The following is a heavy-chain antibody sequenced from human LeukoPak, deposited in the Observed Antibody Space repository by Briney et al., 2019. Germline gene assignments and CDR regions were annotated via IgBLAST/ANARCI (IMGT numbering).Heavy chain of an antibody. CDR2: IKQDGSEK. CDR3: ARSLGYYDY. Sequence: GGSLRLSCTASGFTFISYWMSWVRQAPGKGLEWVASIKQDGSEKNYVDSVKGRFTISRDNAKNSLYLQMNSLRAEDTAVYYCARSLGYYDYWGQGTLATVSS. J-gene: IGHJ4*02. D-gene: IGHD3-22*01. CDR1: GFTFISYW. V-gene: IGHV3-7*01.